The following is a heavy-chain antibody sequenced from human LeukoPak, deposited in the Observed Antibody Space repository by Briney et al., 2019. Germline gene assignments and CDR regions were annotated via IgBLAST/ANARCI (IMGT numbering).Heavy chain of an antibody. V-gene: IGHV3-72*01. Sequence: GGSLRLSCAASGFSLSDHFVDWVRQAPGKGLEWVGRSRNKARSYTTEYAAAVKGRFTISRDDSQNSLYLQMNSLKTEDTAVYYCTRALDISGYFYPFDYWGQGTLVTVSS. J-gene: IGHJ4*02. CDR2: SRNKARSYTT. CDR3: TRALDISGYFYPFDY. CDR1: GFSLSDHF. D-gene: IGHD3-22*01.